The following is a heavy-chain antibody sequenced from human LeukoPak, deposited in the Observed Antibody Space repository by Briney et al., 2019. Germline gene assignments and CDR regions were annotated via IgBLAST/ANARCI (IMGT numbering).Heavy chain of an antibody. CDR3: ATEGCSGGSCYPTGWFDP. V-gene: IGHV1-69-2*01. CDR2: VDPEDGET. Sequence: ASVKVSCKVSGYTFTDYYMHWVQQAPGKGLEWMGLVDPEDGETIYAEKFQGRATITADTSTDTAYMELSSLRSEDTAVYYCATEGCSGGSCYPTGWFDPWGHGTLVTVSS. CDR1: GYTFTDYY. D-gene: IGHD2-15*01. J-gene: IGHJ5*02.